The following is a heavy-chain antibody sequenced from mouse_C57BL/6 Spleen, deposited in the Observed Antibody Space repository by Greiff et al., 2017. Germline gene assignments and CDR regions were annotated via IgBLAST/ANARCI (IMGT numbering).Heavy chain of an antibody. J-gene: IGHJ4*01. V-gene: IGHV1-42*01. CDR2: INPSTGGT. D-gene: IGHD2-4*01. CDR3: ARSYDYDGRLVDY. Sequence: VQLQQSGPELVKPGASVKISCKASGYSFTGYYMNWVKQSPEKSLEWIGEINPSTGGTTYNQKFKAKATLTVDKSSSTAYMQLKSLTSEDSAVYYCARSYDYDGRLVDYWGQGTSVTVSS. CDR1: GYSFTGYY.